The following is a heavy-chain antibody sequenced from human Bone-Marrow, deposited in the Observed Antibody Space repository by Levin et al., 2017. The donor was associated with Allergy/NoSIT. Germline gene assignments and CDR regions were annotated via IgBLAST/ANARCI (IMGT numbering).Heavy chain of an antibody. CDR2: ITSDGDDT. CDR3: LTGDY. Sequence: GGSLRLSCSASGFSFSVYAMHWVRQASGKRLECVSGITSDGDDTFYADSVKGRFVISRDNSMDTLYLQMSSLRSEDTAIYYCLTGDYWGQGSLVSVSS. V-gene: IGHV3-64D*06. CDR1: GFSFSVYA. J-gene: IGHJ4*02.